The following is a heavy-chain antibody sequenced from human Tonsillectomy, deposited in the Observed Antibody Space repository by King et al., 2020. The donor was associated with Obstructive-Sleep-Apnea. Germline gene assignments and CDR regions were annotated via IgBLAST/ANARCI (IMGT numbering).Heavy chain of an antibody. D-gene: IGHD2/OR15-2a*01. J-gene: IGHJ4*02. Sequence: VQLVESGGGLVQPGRSLRLSCAASGFTFDDYAMHWVRQAPGKGLEWVSGISWNSGSINYADSVKGRFTISRDNAKNSLYLQMNSLRAEDTALYYCAKDTTPLVFYYFDYWGQGTLVTVSS. CDR2: ISWNSGSI. V-gene: IGHV3-9*01. CDR3: AKDTTPLVFYYFDY. CDR1: GFTFDDYA.